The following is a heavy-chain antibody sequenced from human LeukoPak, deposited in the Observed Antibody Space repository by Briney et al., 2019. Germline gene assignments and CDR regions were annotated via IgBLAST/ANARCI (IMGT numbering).Heavy chain of an antibody. D-gene: IGHD1-26*01. CDR3: ARDHTESGNYYSPPFDY. CDR2: ISAYNGNT. Sequence: ASVTVSCKASGYTFTTYGISWVRLAPGQGLEWMGWISAYNGNTIYAQKFQGRITMTTDTSTSTAYIELRSLRSDDTAVYYCARDHTESGNYYSPPFDYWGQGTLVTVSS. V-gene: IGHV1-18*01. J-gene: IGHJ4*02. CDR1: GYTFTTYG.